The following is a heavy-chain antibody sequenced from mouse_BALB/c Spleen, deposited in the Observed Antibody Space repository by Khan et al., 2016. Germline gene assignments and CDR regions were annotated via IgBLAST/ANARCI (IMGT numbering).Heavy chain of an antibody. CDR3: ARSTMTPLDY. CDR2: VYPGNVNT. CDR1: GYTFTSYY. D-gene: IGHD2-4*01. J-gene: IGHJ2*01. V-gene: IGHV1S56*01. Sequence: QVQLQQSGPELVKPGASVRISCKASGYTFTSYYIHWVKQRPGQGLEGIGWVYPGNVNTKYNEKFKGKATLTADKSSSTAYMQLSSLTSEDSAVYFCARSTMTPLDYWGQGTTLPVSS.